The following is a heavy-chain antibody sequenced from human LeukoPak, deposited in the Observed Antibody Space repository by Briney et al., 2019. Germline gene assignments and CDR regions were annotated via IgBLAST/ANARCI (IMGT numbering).Heavy chain of an antibody. CDR3: AKMTTVTGGGAFDI. CDR2: IWYDGSNK. D-gene: IGHD4-17*01. J-gene: IGHJ3*02. CDR1: GFTFSSYG. V-gene: IGHV3-33*06. Sequence: PGRSLRLSCAASGFTFSSYGMHWVRQAPGKGLEWVAVIWYDGSNKYYADSVKGRFTISRDNSKNTLYLQMNSLRAEDTAVYYCAKMTTVTGGGAFDIWGQGTMVTVSS.